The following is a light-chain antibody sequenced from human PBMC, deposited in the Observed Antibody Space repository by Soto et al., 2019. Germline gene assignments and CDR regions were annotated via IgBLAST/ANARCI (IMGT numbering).Light chain of an antibody. J-gene: IGKJ1*01. CDR3: QQYADSPRT. CDR1: QSVSSSY. Sequence: EIVLTQSPGTLSLSPGERATLSCRASQSVSSSYLAWYQQKPGQAPRLLIYGASNRATGIPDRFSGSGSGTDFTLTISRLEPEDFAVYYCQQYADSPRTFGQGTKVEI. CDR2: GAS. V-gene: IGKV3-20*01.